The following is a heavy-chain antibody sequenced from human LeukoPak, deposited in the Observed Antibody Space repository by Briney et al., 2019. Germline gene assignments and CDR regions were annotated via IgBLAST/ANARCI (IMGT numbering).Heavy chain of an antibody. J-gene: IGHJ4*02. CDR2: IKQDGSEK. CDR1: GFTFSIYA. D-gene: IGHD3-22*01. CDR3: ARDSYYYESPVFDY. V-gene: IGHV3-7*01. Sequence: GGSLRLSCAASGFTFSIYAMHWVRQAPGKGLEWVANIKQDGSEKYYVDSVKGRFTISRDNAKNSLYLQMNSLRAEDTAVYYYARDSYYYESPVFDYWGQGTLVTVSS.